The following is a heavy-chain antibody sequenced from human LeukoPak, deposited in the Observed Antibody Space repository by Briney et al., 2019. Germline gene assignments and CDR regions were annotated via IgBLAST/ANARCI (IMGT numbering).Heavy chain of an antibody. V-gene: IGHV3-48*03. J-gene: IGHJ4*02. CDR1: GFTFSSYE. CDR3: ANAIVGAPSSAY. D-gene: IGHD1-26*01. CDR2: ISTTGSSI. Sequence: TGGSLRLSCAASGFTFSSYEMNWVRQAPGKGLEWVSYISTTGSSIYYAGSVKGRFTISRDNSKNTLYLQMNSLRAEDTAVYYCANAIVGAPSSAYWGQGTLVTVSS.